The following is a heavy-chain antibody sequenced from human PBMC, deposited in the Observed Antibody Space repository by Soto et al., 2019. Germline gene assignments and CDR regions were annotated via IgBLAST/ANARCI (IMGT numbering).Heavy chain of an antibody. CDR3: TTGNSTVVRGVILF. Sequence: SVSNAWMNWVRQAPGKGLEWVGRIKSKTDGGTTDYAAPVKGRFTISRDDSKNTLYLQMNSLKTEDTAVYYCTTGNSTVVRGVILFWGQGTLVTVSS. D-gene: IGHD3-10*01. J-gene: IGHJ4*02. CDR1: SVSNAW. CDR2: IKSKTDGGTT. V-gene: IGHV3-15*07.